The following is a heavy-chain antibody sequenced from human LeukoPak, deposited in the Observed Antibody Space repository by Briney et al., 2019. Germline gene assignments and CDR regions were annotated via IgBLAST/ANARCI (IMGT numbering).Heavy chain of an antibody. CDR3: AKYTSGTSYRGLDQ. V-gene: IGHV3-30-3*02. CDR2: ISFDGSNK. CDR1: GFTFSGNT. J-gene: IGHJ4*02. D-gene: IGHD3-10*01. Sequence: GGSLRLSCAVSGFTFSGNTMHWVRQAPGKGLEWVAVISFDGSNKYYGDSVKGRFTISRDDSKNTVYLQMNSLRAEDTAVYSCAKYTSGTSYRGLDQWGQGTLVTVSS.